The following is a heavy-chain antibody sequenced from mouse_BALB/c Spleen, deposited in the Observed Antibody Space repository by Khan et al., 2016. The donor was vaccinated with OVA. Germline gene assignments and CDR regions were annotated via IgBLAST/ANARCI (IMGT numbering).Heavy chain of an antibody. CDR1: GFSLTSYG. D-gene: IGHD2-3*01. J-gene: IGHJ4*01. Sequence: QVQLKDSGPGLVAPSQSLSITCTVSGFSLTSYGIHWVRQPPGKGLEWLVVIWSDGSTNYNSVLKSRLSISKDNSKSQVFLKMNSLHTDDTAIYYCARWFDGYSSLYAMDYWGQGTSVTVSS. CDR2: IWSDGST. CDR3: ARWFDGYSSLYAMDY. V-gene: IGHV2-6*02.